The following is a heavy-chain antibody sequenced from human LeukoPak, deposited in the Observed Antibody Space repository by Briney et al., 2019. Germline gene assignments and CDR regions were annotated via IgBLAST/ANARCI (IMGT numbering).Heavy chain of an antibody. CDR3: AKASGVSVTAYFDN. Sequence: GGSLRLSCVASGYTFRSYGMDWVRQSPGKGLEWVAFIQNEESNKYYADSVQGRFTISRDNSKNTLYLQMNSLRPDDTGIYYCAKASGVSVTAYFDNWGQGTLVTVSS. V-gene: IGHV3-30*02. D-gene: IGHD2-21*01. J-gene: IGHJ4*02. CDR1: GYTFRSYG. CDR2: IQNEESNK.